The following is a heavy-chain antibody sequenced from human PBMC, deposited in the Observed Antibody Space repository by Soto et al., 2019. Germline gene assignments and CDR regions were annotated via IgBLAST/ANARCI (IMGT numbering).Heavy chain of an antibody. CDR1: GFTFSDYA. Sequence: EGSLRLSCSASGFTFSDYAMHWVRQSPGKGLEHFSLINRDGTFTFYADSVKGRFTIARDNSKNTLYLQMNSLGGDDTAVYYCVKDHPSLEVWGQGTTVTVSS. CDR3: VKDHPSLEV. V-gene: IGHV3-64D*06. J-gene: IGHJ6*02. D-gene: IGHD3-10*01. CDR2: INRDGTFT.